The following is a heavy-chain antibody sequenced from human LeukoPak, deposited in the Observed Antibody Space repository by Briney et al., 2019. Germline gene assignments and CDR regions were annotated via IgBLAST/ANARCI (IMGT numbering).Heavy chain of an antibody. CDR2: IIPIFGTA. CDR1: GGTFSSYA. CDR3: ARVKVATITYYYYYYGMDV. D-gene: IGHD5-12*01. J-gene: IGHJ6*02. Sequence: SVKVSCKASGGTFSSYAISWVRLAPGQGLEWMGGIIPIFGTANYAQKFQGRVTITADESTSTAYIELSSLRSEDTAVYYCARVKVATITYYYYYYGMDVWGQGTTVTVSS. V-gene: IGHV1-69*13.